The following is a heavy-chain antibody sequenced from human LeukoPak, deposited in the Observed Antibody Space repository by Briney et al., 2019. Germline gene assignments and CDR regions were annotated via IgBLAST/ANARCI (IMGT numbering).Heavy chain of an antibody. CDR2: IKEDGSEK. CDR1: GFTFSSYW. D-gene: IGHD6-19*01. J-gene: IGHJ4*02. V-gene: IGHV3-7*01. CDR3: AKFGLQWLPYPGFHD. Sequence: GGSLRLSCAASGFTFSSYWMSWVRQVPGKGLEWVANIKEDGSEKYYVDSVKGRFTISRDNVKNLLYLQMNSLRAEDAAVYYCAKFGLQWLPYPGFHDWGQGTVVIVSS.